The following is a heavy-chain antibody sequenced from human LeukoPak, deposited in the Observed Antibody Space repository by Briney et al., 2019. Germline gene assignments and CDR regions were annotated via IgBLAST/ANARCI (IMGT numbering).Heavy chain of an antibody. D-gene: IGHD3-9*01. V-gene: IGHV4-39*02. CDR2: IYYSGST. CDR1: GGSISSSSYY. Sequence: SETLSLTCTVSGGSISSSSYYWGWIRQPPGKGLEWIGSIYYSGSTYYNPSLKSRVIISVDTSKNQFSLKLSSVTAADTAVYYCARDRGDYDILTGYQRYFDLWGRGTLVTVSS. J-gene: IGHJ2*01. CDR3: ARDRGDYDILTGYQRYFDL.